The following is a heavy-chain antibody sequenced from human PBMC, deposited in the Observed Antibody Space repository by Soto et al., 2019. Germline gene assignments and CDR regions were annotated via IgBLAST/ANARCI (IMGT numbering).Heavy chain of an antibody. V-gene: IGHV3-74*01. Sequence: DEQVVESGGGLVQPGGSLRLSCTASGFTFSNYWIHWVRQASGKGLVWVSRIKGDGSITNYADSVRGRFSISRDNAKNTVYLXMXSLRAEDTAVYYCARGASGRYYRDVWGKGTTVTVS. J-gene: IGHJ6*03. CDR2: IKGDGSIT. CDR3: ARGASGRYYRDV. CDR1: GFTFSNYW. D-gene: IGHD3-10*01.